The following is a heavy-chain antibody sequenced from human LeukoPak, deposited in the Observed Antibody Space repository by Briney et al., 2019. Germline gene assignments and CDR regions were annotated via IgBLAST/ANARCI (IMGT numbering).Heavy chain of an antibody. CDR1: GFSFSSNW. V-gene: IGHV3-53*01. J-gene: IGHJ5*02. D-gene: IGHD3-10*01. Sequence: PGGSLRLSCAAPGFSFSSNWMGWVRQAPGKGLEWVSVIYSGGTTYYADSVKGRFTFSRDNSKNMLHLQMNSLRAEDTAVYYCARGFNRGFDPWGQGTLVIVSS. CDR2: IYSGGTT. CDR3: ARGFNRGFDP.